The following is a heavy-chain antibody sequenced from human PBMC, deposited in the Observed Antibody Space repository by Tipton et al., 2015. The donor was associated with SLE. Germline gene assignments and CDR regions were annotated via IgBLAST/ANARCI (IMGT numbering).Heavy chain of an antibody. D-gene: IGHD6-13*01. V-gene: IGHV4-39*01. CDR3: ARSASWSSWGGYWYFDP. J-gene: IGHJ2*01. Sequence: TLSLTCTVSGGSISIIDYYWGWVRQSPGTGLEWIGSIYYSGSTYYNPSFKGRVTISVDTSKNEFSLKLNSVTAADTAVYDCARSASWSSWGGYWYFDPWGRGTLVTVSS. CDR2: IYYSGST. CDR1: GGSISIIDYY.